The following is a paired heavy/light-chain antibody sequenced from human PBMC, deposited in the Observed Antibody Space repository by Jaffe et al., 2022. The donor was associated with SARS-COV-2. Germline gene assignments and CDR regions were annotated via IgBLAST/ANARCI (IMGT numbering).Light chain of an antibody. Sequence: EIVLTQSPDTLSLSPGDRATLSCRASQSVSNYLAWYQQKPGQAPRLLIYGASSRATGIPDRFSGSGSGTDFTLTISRLEPEDFAVYYCEQYSTSPRAFGQGINLEIK. CDR2: GAS. CDR1: QSVSNY. J-gene: IGKJ2*01. V-gene: IGKV3-20*01. CDR3: EQYSTSPRA.
Heavy chain of an antibody. CDR1: GFTFTNYA. V-gene: IGHV3-23*01. Sequence: DVQLLESGGGLVRPGGSLRLSCAASGFTFTNYAMNWVRQGPGKGLEWVSSISSTSGTTDYADAVKGRFTVSRDLSKSMLYLQMDSLRAEDTAVYYCAKDGRSASSLYFIDHWGQGTLVTVSS. D-gene: IGHD3-3*01. J-gene: IGHJ4*02. CDR3: AKDGRSASSLYFIDH. CDR2: ISSTSGTT.